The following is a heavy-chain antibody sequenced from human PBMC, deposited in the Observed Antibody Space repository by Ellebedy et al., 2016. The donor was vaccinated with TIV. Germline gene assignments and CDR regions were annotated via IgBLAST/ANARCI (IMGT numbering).Heavy chain of an antibody. CDR3: ARGHYYGMDV. V-gene: IGHV3-23*01. Sequence: GESLKISXAASGFIFNNYAMSWARQAPGKGLEWVSTVNGNGGGTFYADSVKGRFTISRDNSKKMVYLQMNSLRAEDTAVYYCARGHYYGMDVWGQGTTVTVSS. CDR2: VNGNGGGT. CDR1: GFIFNNYA. J-gene: IGHJ6*02.